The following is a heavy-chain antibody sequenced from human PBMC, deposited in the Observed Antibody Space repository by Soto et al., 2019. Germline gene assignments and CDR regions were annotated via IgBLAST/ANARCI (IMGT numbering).Heavy chain of an antibody. V-gene: IGHV4-30-2*01. D-gene: IGHD2-15*01. CDR3: ARMREVAATHNWFDP. J-gene: IGHJ5*02. CDR1: GGSISSGGYS. CDR2: IYHSGST. Sequence: TSETLSLTCAVSGGSISSGGYSWSWIRQPPGKGLEWIGYIYHSGSTYYNPSLKSRVTISVDRSKNQFSLKLSSVTAADTAVYYCARMREVAATHNWFDPWGQGTLVTVSS.